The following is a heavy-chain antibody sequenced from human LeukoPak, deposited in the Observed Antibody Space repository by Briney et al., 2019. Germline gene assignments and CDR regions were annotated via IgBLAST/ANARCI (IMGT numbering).Heavy chain of an antibody. CDR2: IIPSLGIA. V-gene: IGHV1-69*04. D-gene: IGHD5-18*01. CDR3: AGDDTAIVYAYGY. CDR1: GGTFTSYA. J-gene: IGHJ4*02. Sequence: SVKVSCTASGGTFTSYAISWVRQAPGQGLEWMGRIIPSLGIANYAQKFHGRLTITADKSTSTAYMELSSLRSEDTAVYYCAGDDTAIVYAYGYWGQGTLVTVSS.